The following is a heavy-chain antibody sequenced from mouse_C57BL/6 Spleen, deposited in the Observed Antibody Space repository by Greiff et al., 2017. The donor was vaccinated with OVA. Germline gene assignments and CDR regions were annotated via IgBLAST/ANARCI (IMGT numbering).Heavy chain of an antibody. CDR2: IYPGDGDT. D-gene: IGHD4-1*01. CDR3: ARKLSYFDY. CDR1: GYAFSSSW. Sequence: QVQLQQSGPELVKPGASVKISCKASGYAFSSSWMNWVKQRPGKGLEWIGRIYPGDGDTKYNGKFKGKATLTADKSSSTAYMQLSSLTSEDSAVYFCARKLSYFDYWGQGTTLTVSS. J-gene: IGHJ2*01. V-gene: IGHV1-82*01.